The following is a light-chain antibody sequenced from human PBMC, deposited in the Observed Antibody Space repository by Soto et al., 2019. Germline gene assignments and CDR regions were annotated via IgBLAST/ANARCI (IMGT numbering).Light chain of an antibody. CDR1: QSVASY. J-gene: IGKJ2*01. CDR2: DAS. V-gene: IGKV3-11*01. Sequence: EIQLTQSPSSLSSSPGERATLSCRASQSVASYLDWYQQKPGKAPRLLIFDASNRATGIPARFSGSGSGTYFTLSIISLEPEHLAVSSFQQCRKWSPDKYTFGGGTKVEIK. CDR3: QQCRKWSPDKYT.